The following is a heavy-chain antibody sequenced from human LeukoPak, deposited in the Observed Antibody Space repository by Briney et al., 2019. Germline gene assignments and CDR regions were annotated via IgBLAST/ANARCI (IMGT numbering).Heavy chain of an antibody. J-gene: IGHJ3*02. CDR1: GFXFGDYA. Sequence: GGSLRLSCTASGFXFGDYAISWVRQAPGKGLEWVGRIKSKSDGGTTDYAAPVKGRFTISRDDSKNTLYLQMNSLKTEDTAVYYCTTAPRGYCSGGSCSYAFDIWGQGTMVTVSS. D-gene: IGHD2-15*01. CDR3: TTAPRGYCSGGSCSYAFDI. CDR2: IKSKSDGGTT. V-gene: IGHV3-15*01.